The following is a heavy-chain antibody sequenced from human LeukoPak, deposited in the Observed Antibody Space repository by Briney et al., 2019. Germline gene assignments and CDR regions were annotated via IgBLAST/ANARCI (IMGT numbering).Heavy chain of an antibody. CDR1: GGSISSYY. Sequence: PSETLSLTCTVSGGSISSYYWSWIRQPPGKGLEWIGYIYYSGSTNYNPSLKSRVTISVDTSKNQFSLKLSSVTAADTAVYYCARGLGIAVAGTFIPWGQGTLVTVSS. CDR2: IYYSGST. V-gene: IGHV4-59*12. D-gene: IGHD6-19*01. J-gene: IGHJ5*02. CDR3: ARGLGIAVAGTFIP.